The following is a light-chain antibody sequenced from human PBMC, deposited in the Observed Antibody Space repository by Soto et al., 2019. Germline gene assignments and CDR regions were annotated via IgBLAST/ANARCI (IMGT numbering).Light chain of an antibody. CDR2: GAS. J-gene: IGKJ4*01. Sequence: EKGLRWYPVTLFVSPGDRDNISCRASQSFRGLLAWYQQKPGQAPRLLIYGASSRATGIPDRFSGSGSGTDFTLTISRPEPEDFAVYYCQQYGRPRFCGGTNVDIK. CDR3: QQYGRPR. CDR1: QSFRGL. V-gene: IGKV3-20*01.